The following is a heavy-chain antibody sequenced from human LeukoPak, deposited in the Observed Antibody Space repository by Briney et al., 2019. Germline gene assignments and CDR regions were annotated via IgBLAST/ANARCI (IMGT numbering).Heavy chain of an antibody. CDR1: GFTFSSHA. D-gene: IGHD4-17*01. J-gene: IGHJ6*02. Sequence: GGSLRLSCAASGFTFSSHAMSWVRQAPGKGLEWVSAISDTGSKTYYADSVKGRFTISRDNAKNTLYLQMNSLRAEDTAVYYCARGDYGDYETGYYYYGMDVWGQGTTVTVSS. CDR3: ARGDYGDYETGYYYYGMDV. CDR2: ISDTGSKT. V-gene: IGHV3-23*01.